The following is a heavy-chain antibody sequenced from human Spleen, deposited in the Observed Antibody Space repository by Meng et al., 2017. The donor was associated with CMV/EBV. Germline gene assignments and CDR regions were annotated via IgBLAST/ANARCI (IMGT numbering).Heavy chain of an antibody. CDR3: ASGTPGRSYCDY. V-gene: IGHV1-18*01. J-gene: IGHJ4*02. CDR1: GYTFGSYG. D-gene: IGHD2-15*01. CDR2: FVNYVDT. Sequence: QVHLLQSGPEVKKPGASVRVSCKASGYTFGSYGICWVRQAPGQGLEWMGWFVNYVDTYPAPKFQGRVTMTTDIHTNTAFMELRSLTSDDTAVYYRASGTPGRSYCDYWGQGTLVTVSS.